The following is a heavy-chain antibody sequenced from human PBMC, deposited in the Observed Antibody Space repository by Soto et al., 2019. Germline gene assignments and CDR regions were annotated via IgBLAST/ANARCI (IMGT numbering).Heavy chain of an antibody. J-gene: IGHJ4*02. Sequence: QVPLVQSGAEVKKPGASVKVSCKASGYTFTSYGISWVRQAPGQGLEWMGWISAYNGNTNYAQKLQGRVTMTTDTSTSTAYMELRSLRSDDTAVYYCARVIRYSGYDEQKLADYWGQGTLVTVSS. D-gene: IGHD5-12*01. CDR2: ISAYNGNT. CDR1: GYTFTSYG. CDR3: ARVIRYSGYDEQKLADY. V-gene: IGHV1-18*01.